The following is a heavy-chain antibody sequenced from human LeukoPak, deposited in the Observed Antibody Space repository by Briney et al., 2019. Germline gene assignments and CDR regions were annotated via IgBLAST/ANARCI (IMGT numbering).Heavy chain of an antibody. CDR1: GYTFTGYY. V-gene: IGHV1-2*02. Sequence: ASVKVSCKASGYTFTGYYMHWVRQAPGQGLEWMGWINPNSGGTNYAQKFQGRVTMTRDTSISTAYMELSRLRSDDTAVYYCARDRSSRLNYYYYYYMDVWGKGTTVTISS. CDR2: INPNSGGT. J-gene: IGHJ6*03. D-gene: IGHD6-13*01. CDR3: ARDRSSRLNYYYYYYMDV.